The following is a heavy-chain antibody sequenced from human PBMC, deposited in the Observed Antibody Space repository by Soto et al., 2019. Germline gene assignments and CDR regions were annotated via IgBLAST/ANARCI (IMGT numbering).Heavy chain of an antibody. J-gene: IGHJ4*02. CDR2: ISSRGVRT. V-gene: IGHV3-23*01. CDR1: GFTFANYA. Sequence: GGSLRLSCGTSGFTFANYAMGWVRQAPGKGLGWVSGISSRGVRTYYADSVKGRCTVSRDNPKNTVYVQMNSLRVEDTAVYYCAKVAKSGVGIEYFDSWGQGSVVTVSS. CDR3: AKVAKSGVGIEYFDS. D-gene: IGHD3-3*01.